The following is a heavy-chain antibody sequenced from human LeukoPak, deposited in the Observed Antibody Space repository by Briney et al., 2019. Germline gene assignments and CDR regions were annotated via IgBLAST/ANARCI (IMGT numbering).Heavy chain of an antibody. CDR2: IYPGDSDT. CDR3: TRGGLSNSFDF. D-gene: IGHD3-16*01. J-gene: IGHJ4*02. V-gene: IGHV5-51*01. CDR1: GYSFSTYW. Sequence: GESLKISCKGSGYSFSTYWIAWVRQRPGKGLEWMGIIYPGDSDTRYSPSLQGQVTISADNSISTAYLVWSSLKASDTAMYYCTRGGLSNSFDFWGQGTLVTVSS.